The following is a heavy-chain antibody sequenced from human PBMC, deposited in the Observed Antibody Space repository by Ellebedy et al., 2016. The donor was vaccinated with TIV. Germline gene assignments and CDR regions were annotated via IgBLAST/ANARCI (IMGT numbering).Heavy chain of an antibody. CDR3: AKAPTATGTDY. Sequence: GGSLRLXXAASGFTFSSYAMHWVRQAPGKGLEWVAVISYDGSNKYYADSVKGRFTISRDNSKNTLYLQMNSLRAEDTAVYYCAKAPTATGTDYWGQGTLVTVSS. V-gene: IGHV3-30*04. D-gene: IGHD1-1*01. J-gene: IGHJ4*02. CDR1: GFTFSSYA. CDR2: ISYDGSNK.